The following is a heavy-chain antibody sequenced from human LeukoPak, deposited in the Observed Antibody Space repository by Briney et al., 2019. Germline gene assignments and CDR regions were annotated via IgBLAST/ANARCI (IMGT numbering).Heavy chain of an antibody. CDR2: ISYDGSNK. J-gene: IGHJ4*02. CDR1: GFTSSRNA. CDR3: ARDLRGQQLPGY. D-gene: IGHD6-13*01. V-gene: IGHV3-30-3*01. Sequence: GFTSSRNAMHWVRQAPGKGLEWVAVISYDGSNKYYADSVKGRFTISRDNSKNTLYLQMNSLRAEDTAVYYCARDLRGQQLPGYWGQGTLVTVSS.